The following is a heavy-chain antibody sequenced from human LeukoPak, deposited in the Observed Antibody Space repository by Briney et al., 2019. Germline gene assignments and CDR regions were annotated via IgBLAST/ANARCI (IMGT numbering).Heavy chain of an antibody. Sequence: NPSETLSLTCTVSGYSISSGYYWGWIRQPPGKGLEWIGSIYHSGSTYYNPSLKSRVTISVDTSKNQFSLKLSSVTAADTAVYYCAREVGNRGHEYYYYYYYMDVWGKGTTVTVSS. D-gene: IGHD1-14*01. V-gene: IGHV4-38-2*02. CDR3: AREVGNRGHEYYYYYYYMDV. CDR1: GYSISSGYY. J-gene: IGHJ6*03. CDR2: IYHSGST.